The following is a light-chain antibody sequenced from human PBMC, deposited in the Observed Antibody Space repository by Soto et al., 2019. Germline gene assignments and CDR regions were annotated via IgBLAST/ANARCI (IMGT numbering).Light chain of an antibody. Sequence: QSALTQPASVSGSPGQSITISCTGTSSDIGVYDFVSWYQHHPGKAPPLIIYEVVQRPSGVPDRFSGSKSGNTASLTVSGLQAADEADYFCKSYAGSNTYVFGSGTQLTVL. CDR3: KSYAGSNTYV. CDR2: EVV. CDR1: SSDIGVYDF. J-gene: IGLJ1*01. V-gene: IGLV2-8*01.